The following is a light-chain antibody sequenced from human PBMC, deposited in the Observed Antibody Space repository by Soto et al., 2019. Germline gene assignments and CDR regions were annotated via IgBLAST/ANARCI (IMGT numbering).Light chain of an antibody. Sequence: EIVLTKSPCTLSLSPGERATLSCRASQSVSSSYLACYQQKPGQAPRLLIYGASSRATGIPDRFSGSGSGTDFTLTISSLQSEDFAVYYCQQFSSYPLTFGGGTKVDIK. CDR3: QQFSSYPLT. CDR1: QSVSSSY. V-gene: IGKV3-20*01. J-gene: IGKJ4*01. CDR2: GAS.